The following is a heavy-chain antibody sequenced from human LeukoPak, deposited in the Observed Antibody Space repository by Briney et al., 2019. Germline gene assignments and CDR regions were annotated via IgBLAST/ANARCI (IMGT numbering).Heavy chain of an antibody. V-gene: IGHV3-74*01. CDR3: ARDSSSPVVYYYYMDV. J-gene: IGHJ6*03. CDR2: INTDGSSS. CDR1: GFTFSSYW. D-gene: IGHD6-6*01. Sequence: GGSLRFSCAASGFTFSSYWMHWVRQAPGKGLVWVSRINTDGSSSSYADSVKGRFTISRDNAKNTLYLQMNSLRAEDTAVYYCARDSSSPVVYYYYMDVWGKGTTVTVSS.